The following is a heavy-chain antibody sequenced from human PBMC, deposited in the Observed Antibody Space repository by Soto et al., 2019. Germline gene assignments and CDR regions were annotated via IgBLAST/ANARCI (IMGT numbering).Heavy chain of an antibody. D-gene: IGHD3-22*01. CDR1: GFTFSSYS. CDR3: ASRLNYYDSSGPEVKAH. CDR2: ISSSSSTI. Sequence: GGSLRLSCAASGFTFSSYSMNWVRQAPGKGLEWVSYISSSSSTIYYADSVKGRFTISRDNAKNSLYLQMNSLRAEDTAVHYCASRLNYYDSSGPEVKAHWGKGTLVTVPS. V-gene: IGHV3-48*01. J-gene: IGHJ4*02.